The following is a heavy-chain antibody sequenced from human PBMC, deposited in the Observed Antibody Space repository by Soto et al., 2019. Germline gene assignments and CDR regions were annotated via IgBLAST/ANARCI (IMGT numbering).Heavy chain of an antibody. V-gene: IGHV1-69*01. D-gene: IGHD6-19*01. CDR1: GGTFSSYA. CDR2: IIPIFGTA. Sequence: QVHLVQSGAEVKKPGSSVKVSCKASGGTFSSYAISWVRQAPGQGLEWMGGIIPIFGTANYAQKFQGRVTITADESTSTAYMELSSLRSEDTAVYYCARDTLSPAVACPNKGFDYWGQGTLVTVSS. CDR3: ARDTLSPAVACPNKGFDY. J-gene: IGHJ4*02.